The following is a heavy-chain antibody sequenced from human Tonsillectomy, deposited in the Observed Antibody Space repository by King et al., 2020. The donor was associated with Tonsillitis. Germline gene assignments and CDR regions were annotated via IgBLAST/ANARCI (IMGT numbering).Heavy chain of an antibody. D-gene: IGHD3-22*01. Sequence: VQLVESGGGVVQPGRSLRLSCATSGFTFCSYGMHWVRQAPGKGLEWVAVISFDGTNKFYADSVKGRFTISRDNSKNTLYLQMNSLRAEDTAVYYCAKDGGIYFDGSGYSHDAFDIWGQGTMVTVSS. J-gene: IGHJ3*02. CDR3: AKDGGIYFDGSGYSHDAFDI. V-gene: IGHV3-30*18. CDR2: ISFDGTNK. CDR1: GFTFCSYG.